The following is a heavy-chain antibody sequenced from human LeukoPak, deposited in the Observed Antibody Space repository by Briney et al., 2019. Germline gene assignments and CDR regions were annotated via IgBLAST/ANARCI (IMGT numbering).Heavy chain of an antibody. CDR2: ISAYNGNT. CDR1: GYTFTSYG. Sequence: GASVKVSCKASGYTFTSYGISWVRQAPGQGLEWMGWISAYNGNTNYAQKLQGRVTMTTDTSTSTAYMELRSLRSDDTAVYYCARRCCSSTSCYRDNWFDPWGQGTLVTVSS. CDR3: ARRCCSSTSCYRDNWFDP. J-gene: IGHJ5*02. D-gene: IGHD2-2*01. V-gene: IGHV1-18*01.